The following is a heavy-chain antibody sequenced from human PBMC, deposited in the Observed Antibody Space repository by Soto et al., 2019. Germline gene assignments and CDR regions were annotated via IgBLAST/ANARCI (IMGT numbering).Heavy chain of an antibody. D-gene: IGHD3-3*01. CDR3: AHVAFFPNFWSGYYRNYFDY. V-gene: IGHV2-5*02. J-gene: IGHJ4*02. CDR1: GFSLSTSGVG. CDR2: IYWDDDK. Sequence: QITLKESGPTLVKPTQTLTLTCTFSGFSLSTSGVGVGWIRQPPGKALEWLALIYWDDDKRYSPSLKSRLTITKDTSKNQVVLTMTNMDPVDTATYYCAHVAFFPNFWSGYYRNYFDYWGQGTLVTVSS.